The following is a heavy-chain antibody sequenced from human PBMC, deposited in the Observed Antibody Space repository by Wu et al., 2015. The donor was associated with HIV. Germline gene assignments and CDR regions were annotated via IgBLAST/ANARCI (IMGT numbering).Heavy chain of an antibody. CDR1: GYSFTHYY. Sequence: QVQLVQSGAEVKKPGASVKVSCKASGYSFTHYYMHWVRQAPGQGLEWMGWINPNNGGTKYAQKFQGGVTMTRTRPSATVYMEGFEQTEKKSDETRPLFYCARDIAGAKPSRFDSWGQG. D-gene: IGHD2-15*01. J-gene: IGHJ5*01. CDR2: INPNNGGT. V-gene: IGHV1-2*02. CDR3: ARDIAGAKPSRFDS.